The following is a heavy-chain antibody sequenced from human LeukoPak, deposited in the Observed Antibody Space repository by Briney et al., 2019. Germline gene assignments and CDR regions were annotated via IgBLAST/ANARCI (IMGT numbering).Heavy chain of an antibody. CDR1: GYTFTNYG. CDR2: ISTYNGNS. D-gene: IGHD6-19*01. J-gene: IGHJ3*02. V-gene: IGHV1-18*01. CDR3: ARAGGWAREDYKGDAFHI. Sequence: ASVKVSCKASGYTFTNYGISWVRQAPGQGLEWMGWISTYNGNSNYAQKLQDRVTMTTDTSTTTAYMDLSNLRSDDTAVYYCARAGGWAREDYKGDAFHIWGQGTMVTVSS.